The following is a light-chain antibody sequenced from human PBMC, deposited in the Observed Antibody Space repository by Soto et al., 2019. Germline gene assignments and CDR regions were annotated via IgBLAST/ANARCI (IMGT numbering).Light chain of an antibody. Sequence: QPVLTQPPSVSGAPGQRVTISCTGSSSNIGAGSDVNWYQQLPGAAPKVLIYGNSNRPAGVPDRFSGSKSGTSASLAITGLQAEDEADYYCQSYDSRLSGWVFGGGTKLTVL. CDR2: GNS. J-gene: IGLJ3*02. V-gene: IGLV1-40*01. CDR3: QSYDSRLSGWV. CDR1: SSNIGAGSD.